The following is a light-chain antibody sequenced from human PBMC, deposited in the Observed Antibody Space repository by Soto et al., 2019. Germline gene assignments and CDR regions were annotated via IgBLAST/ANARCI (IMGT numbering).Light chain of an antibody. CDR2: GAS. V-gene: IGKV3-20*01. Sequence: EIVWTQSPGTLSLSPGERATLSCRASQSVSSTYLAWYQQKPGQAPRLVIYGASSRATGIPDRFSGSGSGTDFILTISRREPEDFAVYYCQQYGDSPPNAFGQGTKLEI. CDR3: QQYGDSPPNA. J-gene: IGKJ2*01. CDR1: QSVSSTY.